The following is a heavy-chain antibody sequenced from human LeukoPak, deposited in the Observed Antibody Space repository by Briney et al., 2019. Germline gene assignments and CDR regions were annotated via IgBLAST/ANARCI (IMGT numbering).Heavy chain of an antibody. V-gene: IGHV4-39*02. CDR1: GGSISSSSYY. Sequence: SETLSLTCTVSGGSISSSSYYWGWIRQPPGKGLEWIGSIYYSGSTYYNPSLKSRVSISVDTSKNQFSLKLSSVTAADTAVYYCARDQIAVAGTTLAIDYWGQGTLVTVSS. J-gene: IGHJ4*02. CDR3: ARDQIAVAGTTLAIDY. CDR2: IYYSGST. D-gene: IGHD6-19*01.